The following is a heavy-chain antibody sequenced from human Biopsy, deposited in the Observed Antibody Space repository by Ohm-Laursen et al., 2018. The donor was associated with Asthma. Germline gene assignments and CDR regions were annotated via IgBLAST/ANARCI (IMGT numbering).Heavy chain of an antibody. V-gene: IGHV3-30*18. CDR3: AKDVFPGWELRRGPDY. D-gene: IGHD1-26*01. CDR1: GFTFSNYG. CDR2: ISFDGSNK. Sequence: SLRLSCSAPGFTFSNYGMHWVRQAPGKGLDWVAVISFDGSNKNYTDSAKGRFTISRDNSRNTLHLQMNSLRAEDTAVYYCAKDVFPGWELRRGPDYGGQGTLVTVSS. J-gene: IGHJ4*02.